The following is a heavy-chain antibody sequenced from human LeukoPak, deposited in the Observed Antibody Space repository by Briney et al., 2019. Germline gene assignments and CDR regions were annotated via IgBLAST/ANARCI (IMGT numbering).Heavy chain of an antibody. Sequence: PSETLSLTCAVYGGSFSGYYWSWIRQPPGKGLEWIWEINHSGSTNYNPSLKSRVTISVDTSKNQFSLKLNSVTAADTAVYYCGRHYGPWGQGTLVTVSS. CDR2: INHSGST. CDR1: GGSFSGYY. CDR3: GRHYGP. D-gene: IGHD3-16*01. V-gene: IGHV4-34*01. J-gene: IGHJ5*02.